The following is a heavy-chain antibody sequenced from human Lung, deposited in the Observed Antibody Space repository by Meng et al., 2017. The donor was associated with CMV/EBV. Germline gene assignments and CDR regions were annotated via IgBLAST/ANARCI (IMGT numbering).Heavy chain of an antibody. J-gene: IGHJ3*02. CDR3: AKFLSWEPDDAFDI. D-gene: IGHD1-26*01. V-gene: IGHV3-30*02. CDR2: MRHDGSNH. CDR1: GFTFSRYD. Sequence: SXAASGFTFSRYDMHWVRQAPGKGLEWVAFMRHDGSNHYYADSVKGRFTISRDNSKNTLYLKMNSLRAEETAVYYCAKFLSWEPDDAFDIWGQGTXVTVAS.